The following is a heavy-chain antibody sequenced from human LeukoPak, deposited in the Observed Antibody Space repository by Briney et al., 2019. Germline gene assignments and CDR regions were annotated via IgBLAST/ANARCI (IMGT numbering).Heavy chain of an antibody. V-gene: IGHV1-18*01. Sequence: PGASVKVSCKASGYTFTSYGISWVRQAPGQGLEWMGWISAYNGNTNYAQKLQGRVTMTTDTSTSTAHMELRSLRSDDTAVYYCARDDDSSGWYPPGYDYWGQGTLVTVSS. J-gene: IGHJ4*02. CDR3: ARDDDSSGWYPPGYDY. D-gene: IGHD6-19*01. CDR1: GYTFTSYG. CDR2: ISAYNGNT.